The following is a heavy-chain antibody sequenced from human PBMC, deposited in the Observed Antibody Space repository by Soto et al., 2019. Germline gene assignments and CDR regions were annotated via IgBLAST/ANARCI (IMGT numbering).Heavy chain of an antibody. CDR1: GYTFTKYG. Sequence: QVQLVQSGAEVKKPGASVKVSCKASGYTFTKYGFTWVRQAPGQGLEWMGWISGYNGNTNYAQKFQDRVTMTTDTSTSKAYMEPSSPRSDATAVYYCARDLNIVLKGLRYYFDYWGQGTLVTVSS. J-gene: IGHJ4*02. V-gene: IGHV1-18*01. CDR3: ARDLNIVLKGLRYYFDY. D-gene: IGHD2-8*01. CDR2: ISGYNGNT.